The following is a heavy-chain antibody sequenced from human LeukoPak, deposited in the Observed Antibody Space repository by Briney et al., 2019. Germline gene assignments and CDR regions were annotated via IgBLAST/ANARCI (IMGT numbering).Heavy chain of an antibody. V-gene: IGHV3-48*03. CDR3: ARMTTVTIFDS. CDR2: IHNSGNSI. CDR1: GFIFSSYE. J-gene: IGHJ4*02. Sequence: GGSLRLSCAASGFIFSSYEMNWVRQAPGKGLEWVSYIHNSGNSIYYADSVKGRFTISRDNAKNSLYLQMNSLGAEDTAVYYCARMTTVTIFDSWGQGTLVTVSS. D-gene: IGHD4-17*01.